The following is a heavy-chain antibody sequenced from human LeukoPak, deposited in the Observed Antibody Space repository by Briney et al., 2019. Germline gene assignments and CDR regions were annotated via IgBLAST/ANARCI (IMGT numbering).Heavy chain of an antibody. CDR1: GFTFSSYW. Sequence: GGSLRLSCAASGFTFSSYWMHWVRHAPGEGLVWVSRINSDGSSTIYADSVKGRFTVSRDNAKNTLYLQMNSLRAEDTAVYYCARDLRSTSCYCSWFDPWGQGTLVTVSS. J-gene: IGHJ5*02. D-gene: IGHD2-2*01. CDR3: ARDLRSTSCYCSWFDP. V-gene: IGHV3-74*01. CDR2: INSDGSST.